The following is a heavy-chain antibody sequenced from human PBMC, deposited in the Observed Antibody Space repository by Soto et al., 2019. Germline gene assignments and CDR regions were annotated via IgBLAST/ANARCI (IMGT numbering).Heavy chain of an antibody. CDR1: RFTFSTYA. D-gene: IGHD6-13*01. J-gene: IGHJ4*02. V-gene: IGHV3-23*01. CDR3: TKAVGSSWSPFDY. Sequence: EVQLLESGGGLVQPGGSLRLSCAASRFTFSTYAMSWVRQAPGKGLEWVSAISAGGGNTYYADSVRGRFTIPRDNSKNTLYLQMNSLRAEDTAGYYCTKAVGSSWSPFDYWGQGTLVTVSS. CDR2: ISAGGGNT.